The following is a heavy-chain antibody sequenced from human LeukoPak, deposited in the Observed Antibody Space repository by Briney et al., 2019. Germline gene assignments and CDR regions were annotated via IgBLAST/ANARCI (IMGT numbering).Heavy chain of an antibody. V-gene: IGHV3-30-3*01. J-gene: IGHJ4*02. Sequence: GGSLRLSCAASGFFFSNYVMHWVRQAPGKGLEWLASISYDGNNKFYADSVKGRFTISRDNSKKRLYLEMNSLRLEDTAVYFCARSDYSLPPMNWGPGTLVTVSS. CDR3: ARSDYSLPPMN. CDR2: ISYDGNNK. CDR1: GFFFSNYV. D-gene: IGHD4-11*01.